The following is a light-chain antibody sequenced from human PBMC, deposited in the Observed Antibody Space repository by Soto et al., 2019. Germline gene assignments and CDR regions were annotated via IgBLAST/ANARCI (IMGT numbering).Light chain of an antibody. CDR3: QQYGSSPTT. J-gene: IGKJ1*01. CDR2: GES. V-gene: IGKV3-20*01. CDR1: LSVSSSY. Sequence: EIGLTQSPGTLSLSPGERATLSCRASLSVSSSYLAWYQQKPGQAPRLLIYGESSRATGIPDRFSGSGSGTDFTLTISRLEPEDFAVYYCQQYGSSPTTFGQGAKVEIK.